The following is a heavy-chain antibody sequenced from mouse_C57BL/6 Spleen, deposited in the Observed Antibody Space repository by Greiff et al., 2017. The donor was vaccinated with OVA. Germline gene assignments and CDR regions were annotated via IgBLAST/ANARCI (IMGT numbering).Heavy chain of an antibody. Sequence: EVQLVESGGGLVKPGGSLKLSCAASGFTFSDYGMHWVRQAPGKGLEWVAYISSGSSTIYYADTVKGRFTITRDNAKNTLFLQMTSLRSEDAAMYYCGRRGYAMDYWGQGTSVTVSS. V-gene: IGHV5-17*01. CDR3: GRRGYAMDY. CDR2: ISSGSSTI. J-gene: IGHJ4*01. CDR1: GFTFSDYG.